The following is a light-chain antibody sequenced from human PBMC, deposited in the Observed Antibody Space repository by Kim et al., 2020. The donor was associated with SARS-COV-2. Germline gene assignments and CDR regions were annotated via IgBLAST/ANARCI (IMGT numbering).Light chain of an antibody. Sequence: GQTVRITCQGDSLRSYYASWYPQKPGQAPVLVIYGKNNRPSGIPDRFSGSSSGNTASLTITGAQAEDEADYYCNSRDSSVNHLRVFGTGTKVTVL. CDR3: NSRDSSVNHLRV. J-gene: IGLJ1*01. CDR2: GKN. CDR1: SLRSYY. V-gene: IGLV3-19*01.